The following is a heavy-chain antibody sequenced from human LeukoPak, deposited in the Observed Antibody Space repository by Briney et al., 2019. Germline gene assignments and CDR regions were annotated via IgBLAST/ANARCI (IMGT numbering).Heavy chain of an antibody. CDR2: MNPNSGNT. CDR1: GYTFTSYD. Sequence: ASVKVSCKASGYTFTSYDINWVRQATGQGLEWMGWMNPNSGNTGYAQKFQGRVTMTRNTSISTAYMELSSLRSEDTAVYYCAILGRGNDSYDSSGYEILDYWGQGTLVTVSS. J-gene: IGHJ4*02. V-gene: IGHV1-8*01. CDR3: AILGRGNDSYDSSGYEILDY. D-gene: IGHD3-22*01.